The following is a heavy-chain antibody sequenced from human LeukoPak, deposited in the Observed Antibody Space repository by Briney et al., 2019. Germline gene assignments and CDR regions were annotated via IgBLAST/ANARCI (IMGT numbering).Heavy chain of an antibody. CDR1: GASISSSYY. Sequence: SETLSLTCAVSGASISSSYYWSWIRQPPGKGLEWIGYIYYSGSTNYNPSLKSRVTISVDTSKNQFSLKLSSVTAADTAVYYCARDLPTGHSSGWYYFDYWGQGTLVTVSS. V-gene: IGHV4-61*01. D-gene: IGHD6-19*01. CDR3: ARDLPTGHSSGWYYFDY. CDR2: IYYSGST. J-gene: IGHJ4*02.